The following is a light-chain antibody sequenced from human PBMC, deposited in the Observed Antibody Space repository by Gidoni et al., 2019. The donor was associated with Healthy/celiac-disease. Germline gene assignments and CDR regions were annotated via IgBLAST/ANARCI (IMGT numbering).Light chain of an antibody. V-gene: IGKV3-20*01. J-gene: IGKJ1*01. CDR3: QQYGSSPRWT. Sequence: EIVLTQSPGTLSLSPGERATLSCRASQSVSSSYLAWYQQKPGQAPRLLIYGASSSGSGTDFTLTISRLEPEDFAVYYCQQYGSSPRWTFGQGTKVEIK. CDR1: QSVSSSY. CDR2: GAS.